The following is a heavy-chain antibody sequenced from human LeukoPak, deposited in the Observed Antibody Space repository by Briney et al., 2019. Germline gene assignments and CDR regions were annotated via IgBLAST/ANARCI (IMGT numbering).Heavy chain of an antibody. J-gene: IGHJ4*02. V-gene: IGHV3-23*01. D-gene: IGHD2-2*01. Sequence: QAGRSLRLSCAASGFTFSSYAMSWVRQAPGKGLEWVSAISGSGGSTYYADSVKGRFNISRDNSKNTLYLQMNSLRAEDTAVYYCAKVGLLGVVPAAMLIDYWGQGTLVTVSS. CDR1: GFTFSSYA. CDR2: ISGSGGST. CDR3: AKVGLLGVVPAAMLIDY.